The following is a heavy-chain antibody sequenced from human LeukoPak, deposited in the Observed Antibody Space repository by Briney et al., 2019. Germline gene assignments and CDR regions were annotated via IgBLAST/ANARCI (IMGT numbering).Heavy chain of an antibody. D-gene: IGHD6-13*01. Sequence: GGSLRLSCAASGFTFSSYAMSWVRQAPGKGLEWVSAISGSGGSTYYADSAKGRFTISRDNSKNTLYLQMNSLRAEDTAVYYCAKDYGSSWYGVNWFDPWGQGTLITVSS. J-gene: IGHJ5*02. CDR3: AKDYGSSWYGVNWFDP. CDR1: GFTFSSYA. CDR2: ISGSGGST. V-gene: IGHV3-23*01.